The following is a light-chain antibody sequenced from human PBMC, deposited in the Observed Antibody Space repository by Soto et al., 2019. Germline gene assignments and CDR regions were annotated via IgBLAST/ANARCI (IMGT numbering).Light chain of an antibody. CDR1: SSNIGSNI. Sequence: QAVVTQPPSASGTPGQRVTISCSGSSSNIGSNIVNWYQQLPGTAPKLLIYSNNQRPSGVPDRFSGSKSGTSASLAISGLQSEDEADYYCAAWDDSLHGPVFGGGTQLTVL. V-gene: IGLV1-44*01. CDR3: AAWDDSLHGPV. CDR2: SNN. J-gene: IGLJ2*01.